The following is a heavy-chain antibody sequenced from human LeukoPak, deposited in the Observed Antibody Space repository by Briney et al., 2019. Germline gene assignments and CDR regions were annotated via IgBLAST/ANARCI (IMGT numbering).Heavy chain of an antibody. V-gene: IGHV3-23*01. CDR2: IRGSGGST. J-gene: IGHJ6*03. Sequence: GGSLRLSCAASGFTLSSYAMSWVRQAPGKGLEWVSGIRGSGGSTYYADSVKGRITISRDNSKNTLYLQMNSLRAEDTAVYYGAKSFEEHSSSSIDYYMDVWGKGTTVTVSS. D-gene: IGHD6-6*01. CDR3: AKSFEEHSSSSIDYYMDV. CDR1: GFTLSSYA.